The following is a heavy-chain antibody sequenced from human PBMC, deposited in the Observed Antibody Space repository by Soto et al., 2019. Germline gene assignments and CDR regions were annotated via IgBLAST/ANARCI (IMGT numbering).Heavy chain of an antibody. CDR1: GYTFTSYD. J-gene: IGHJ6*02. CDR3: ASSRNYVSTYYYYGMDV. D-gene: IGHD1-7*01. V-gene: IGHV1-8*01. Sequence: SVKVSCKASGYTFTSYDINCVLQATLRGLEGMGCMNPNSGNTGYAQKFQGRVTMTRNTSISTAYMELSSLRSEDTAVYYCASSRNYVSTYYYYGMDVWGQGTTVTVSS. CDR2: MNPNSGNT.